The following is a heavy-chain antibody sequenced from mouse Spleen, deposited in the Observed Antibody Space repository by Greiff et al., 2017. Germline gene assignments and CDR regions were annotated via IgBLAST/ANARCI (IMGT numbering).Heavy chain of an antibody. Sequence: VMLVESGAELARPGASVKLSCKASGYTFTSYWMQWVKQRPGQGLEWIGAIYPGDGDTRYTQKFKGKATLTADKSSSTAYMQLSSLASEDSAVYYCAYYTQFAYWGQGTLVTVSA. D-gene: IGHD2-12*01. J-gene: IGHJ3*01. CDR1: GYTFTSYW. V-gene: IGHV1-87*01. CDR2: IYPGDGDT. CDR3: AYYTQFAY.